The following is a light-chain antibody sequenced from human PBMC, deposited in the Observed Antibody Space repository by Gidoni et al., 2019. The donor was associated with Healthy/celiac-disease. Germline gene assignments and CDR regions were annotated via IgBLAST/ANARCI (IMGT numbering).Light chain of an antibody. CDR2: DVS. CDR1: NSDVGGYNY. J-gene: IGLJ2*01. Sequence: QSALTQPASVYGSPGQSITISCTGTNSDVGGYNYVSWYQQHPCKAPKLMIYDVSNRPSGVSNRFSGSKSGNTASLTISGLQAEDEADYYCSSYTSSSTLVVFGGGTKLTVL. V-gene: IGLV2-14*03. CDR3: SSYTSSSTLVV.